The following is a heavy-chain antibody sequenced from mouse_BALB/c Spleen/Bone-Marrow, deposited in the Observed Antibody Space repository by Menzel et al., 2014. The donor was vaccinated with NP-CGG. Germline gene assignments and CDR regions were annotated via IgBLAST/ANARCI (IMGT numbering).Heavy chain of an antibody. CDR3: ARYGNYPYFDY. D-gene: IGHD2-10*02. Sequence: EVKLEESGPELVKPGASVKISCKASGYSFTGYFMNWVMQSLGKSLEWIGRINPYNGDTFYNQKFKGKATLTVDKSSSTAHMELRSLASEDSAVYYCARYGNYPYFDYWGQGTTLTVSS. J-gene: IGHJ2*01. CDR1: GYSFTGYF. CDR2: INPYNGDT. V-gene: IGHV1-20*02.